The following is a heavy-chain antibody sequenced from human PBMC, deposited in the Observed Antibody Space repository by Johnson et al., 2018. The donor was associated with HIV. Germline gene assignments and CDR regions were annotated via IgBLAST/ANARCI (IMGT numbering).Heavy chain of an antibody. V-gene: IGHV3-11*06. D-gene: IGHD1-26*01. CDR1: GFTFSDYY. J-gene: IGHJ3*02. Sequence: QVQLVESGGGLVKPGGSLRLTCAASGFTFSDYYMSWIRQAPGKGLEWVSYYQGSVKGRFTISRENAKNSFYLQMNSLRAGDTAVYYCARGRGIVGPQQVALDIWGQGTRVTVSS. CDR3: ARGRGIVGPQQVALDI.